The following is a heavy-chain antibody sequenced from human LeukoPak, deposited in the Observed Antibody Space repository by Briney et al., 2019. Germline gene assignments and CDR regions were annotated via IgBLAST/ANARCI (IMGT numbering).Heavy chain of an antibody. J-gene: IGHJ4*02. CDR3: ATNTANPNYEIDY. Sequence: SETLSLTCTVSGYSISSGYYWGWIRQPPGKGLEWIGSIYHSGSTYYNPSLKSRVTISVDTSKNQFSLKLSSVTAADTAVYYCATNTANPNYEIDYWGQGTLVTVSS. V-gene: IGHV4-38-2*02. CDR2: IYHSGST. D-gene: IGHD5-18*01. CDR1: GYSISSGYY.